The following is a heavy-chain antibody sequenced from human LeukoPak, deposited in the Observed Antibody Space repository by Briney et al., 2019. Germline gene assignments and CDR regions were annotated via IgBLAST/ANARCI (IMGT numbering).Heavy chain of an antibody. D-gene: IGHD6-13*01. CDR3: AKDRFSYAAADSLDY. CDR2: IYSGGGST. Sequence: GGSLRLSCAASGFPVSSNYMSWVRQAPGKGLEWVSVIYSGGGSTYYADSVKGRFTISRDNSKNTLYLQMNSLRAEDTAVYYCAKDRFSYAAADSLDYWGQGTLVTVSS. V-gene: IGHV3-23*03. J-gene: IGHJ4*02. CDR1: GFPVSSNY.